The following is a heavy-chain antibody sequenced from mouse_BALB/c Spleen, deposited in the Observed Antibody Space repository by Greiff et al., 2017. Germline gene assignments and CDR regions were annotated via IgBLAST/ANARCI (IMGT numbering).Heavy chain of an antibody. V-gene: IGHV1-7*01. CDR2: INPSTGYT. CDR3: ARRGYYYGNYWFAY. CDR1: GYTFTSYW. Sequence: VQLQQSGAELAKPGASVKMSCKASGYTFTSYWMHWVKQRPGQGLEWIGYINPSTGYTEYNQKFKDKATLTADKSSSTAYMQLSSLTSEDSAVYYGARRGYYYGNYWFAYWGQGTLVTVSA. J-gene: IGHJ3*01. D-gene: IGHD2-1*01.